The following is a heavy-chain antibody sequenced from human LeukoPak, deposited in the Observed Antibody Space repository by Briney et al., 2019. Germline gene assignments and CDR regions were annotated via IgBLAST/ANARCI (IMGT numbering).Heavy chain of an antibody. CDR1: GFTFSSYE. V-gene: IGHV3-48*03. J-gene: IGHJ4*02. CDR2: ISSSGFTI. Sequence: GGSLRLSCAASGFTFSSYEMNWVRRAPGKGLEWVSYISSSGFTIYYADSVKGRFTISRDNAKNSLYLQMNSLRAEDTAVYYCARVLGGSGSYSYFDYWGQGTLVTVSS. D-gene: IGHD3-10*01. CDR3: ARVLGGSGSYSYFDY.